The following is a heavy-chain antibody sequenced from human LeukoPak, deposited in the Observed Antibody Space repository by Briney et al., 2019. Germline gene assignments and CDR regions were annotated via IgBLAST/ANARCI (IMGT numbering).Heavy chain of an antibody. V-gene: IGHV1-3*03. CDR1: GYTFTSYA. Sequence: ASVKVSCKASGYTFTSYAMHWVRQAPGQRLGWMGWINAGNGNTKYSQEFQGRVTITRDTSASTAYMELSSLRSEDMAVYYCARANYYDSSGYYSSTRAFDIWGQGTMVTVSS. D-gene: IGHD3-22*01. J-gene: IGHJ3*02. CDR2: INAGNGNT. CDR3: ARANYYDSSGYYSSTRAFDI.